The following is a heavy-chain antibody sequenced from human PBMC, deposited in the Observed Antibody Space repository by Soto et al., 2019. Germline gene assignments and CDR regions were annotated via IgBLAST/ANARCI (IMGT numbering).Heavy chain of an antibody. J-gene: IGHJ4*02. D-gene: IGHD6-6*01. V-gene: IGHV3-30*18. CDR3: AKDSTSIAGPSDY. CDR2: ISYDGSNK. CDR1: GFTFSSYG. Sequence: GGSLRLSCAASGFTFSSYGMHWVRQAPGKGLEWVAVISYDGSNKYYADSVKGRFTISRDNSKNTLYLQMNSLRAEDTAVYYCAKDSTSIAGPSDYWGQGTLVTVSS.